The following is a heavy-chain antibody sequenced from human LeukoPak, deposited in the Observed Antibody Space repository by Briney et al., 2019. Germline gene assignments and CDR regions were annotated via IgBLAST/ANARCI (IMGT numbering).Heavy chain of an antibody. CDR2: IYYSGST. CDR3: ATDSSGWRSYYYYGMDV. V-gene: IGHV4-39*01. J-gene: IGHJ6*02. D-gene: IGHD6-19*01. Sequence: PSETLSLTCTVSGGSISSSSYYWGWIRQPPGKGLEWIGSIYYSGSTYYNPSLKSRVTISVDTSKNQFSLKLSSVTAAGTAVYYCATDSSGWRSYYYYGMDVWGQGTTVTVSS. CDR1: GGSISSSSYY.